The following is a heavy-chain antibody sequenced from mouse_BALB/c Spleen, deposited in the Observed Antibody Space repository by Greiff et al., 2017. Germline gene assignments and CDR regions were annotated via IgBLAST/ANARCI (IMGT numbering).Heavy chain of an antibody. CDR2: ISSGGSYT. CDR1: GFTFSSYG. J-gene: IGHJ4*01. V-gene: IGHV5-6*01. Sequence: EVQVVESGGDLVKPGGSLKLSCAASGFTFSSYGMSWVRQTPDKRLEWVATISSGGSYTYYPDSVKGRFTISRDNAKNTLYLQMSSLKSEDTAMYYCARRAGAMDYWGQGTSVTVSS. CDR3: ARRAGAMDY.